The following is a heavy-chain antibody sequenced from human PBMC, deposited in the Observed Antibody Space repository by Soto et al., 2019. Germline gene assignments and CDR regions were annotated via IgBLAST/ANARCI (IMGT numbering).Heavy chain of an antibody. CDR1: GGTFSSYA. J-gene: IGHJ4*02. CDR3: AKKTYYYDSSGYYIYYFDY. CDR2: IIPIFGTA. Sequence: SVKVSCKASGGTFSSYAISWVRQAPGQGLEWMGGIIPIFGTANYAQKFQGRVTITADESTSTAYMELSSLRSEDTAVYYCAKKTYYYDSSGYYIYYFDYWGQGTMVNVSS. D-gene: IGHD3-22*01. V-gene: IGHV1-69*13.